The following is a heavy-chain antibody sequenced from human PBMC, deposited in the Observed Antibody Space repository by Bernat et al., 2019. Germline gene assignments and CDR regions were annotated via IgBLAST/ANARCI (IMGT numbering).Heavy chain of an antibody. V-gene: IGHV3-15*01. D-gene: IGHD2-8*01. CDR1: GFSFSNAW. Sequence: EVQLVESGGGLVKPGGSLRLSCAASGFSFSNAWMSWVRQAPGKGLAWVGRIKRKNDGGTTDYAAPVKGRFTISSDDAKTTLYLQMNSLKTEDTAVYYCTTGYCSNGVCYTYFDHWGQGTLVTVSS. J-gene: IGHJ4*02. CDR3: TTGYCSNGVCYTYFDH. CDR2: IKRKNDGGTT.